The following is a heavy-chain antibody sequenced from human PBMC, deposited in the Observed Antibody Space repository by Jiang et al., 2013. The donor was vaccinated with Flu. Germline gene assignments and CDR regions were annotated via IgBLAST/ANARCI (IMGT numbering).Heavy chain of an antibody. CDR2: VIPIFGTA. Sequence: SGAEVKKPGSSVKVSCKASGGTFSSYAISWVRQAPGQGLEWMGGVIPIFGTANYAQKFQGRVTITADESTSTAYMELSSLRSEDTAVYYCASGTYYYDSSGRTHFDYWGQGTLVTVSS. V-gene: IGHV1-69*01. CDR1: GGTFSSYA. CDR3: ASGTYYYDSSGRTHFDY. J-gene: IGHJ4*02. D-gene: IGHD3-22*01.